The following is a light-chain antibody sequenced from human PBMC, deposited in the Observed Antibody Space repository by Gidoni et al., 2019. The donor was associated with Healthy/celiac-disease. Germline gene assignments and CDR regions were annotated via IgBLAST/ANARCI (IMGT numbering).Light chain of an antibody. Sequence: EVVLTQSPGTLSLSPGERATLPCRASQCVSSSYLAWYQQKPGQAPRLLIYGASSRATGIPDRFSGSGSGTDFTLTISRLEPEDFAVYYCQQYGSSPPTFGQGTKLEIK. CDR2: GAS. J-gene: IGKJ2*01. CDR1: QCVSSSY. CDR3: QQYGSSPPT. V-gene: IGKV3-20*01.